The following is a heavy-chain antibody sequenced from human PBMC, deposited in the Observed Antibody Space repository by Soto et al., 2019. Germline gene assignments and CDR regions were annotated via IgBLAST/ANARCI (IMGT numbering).Heavy chain of an antibody. Sequence: QVQLVQSGAEVKKPGSSVKVSCKASGGTFSSYAISWVRQAPGQGLEWMGGIIPIFGTANYAQKFQGRVTITADESTSTAYMELSSLRSEDTAVYYCARDIGDTYYDFWSCLGDWGQGTLVTVSS. V-gene: IGHV1-69*01. CDR1: GGTFSSYA. CDR3: ARDIGDTYYDFWSCLGD. D-gene: IGHD3-3*01. CDR2: IIPIFGTA. J-gene: IGHJ4*02.